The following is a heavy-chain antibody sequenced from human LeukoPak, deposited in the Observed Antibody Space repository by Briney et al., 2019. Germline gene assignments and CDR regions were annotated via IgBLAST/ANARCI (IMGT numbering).Heavy chain of an antibody. Sequence: GGSLRLSCAASGFIVSSNYMNWVRQAPGKGLEWLSVIYSGGSTYYADSVKGRFIISRDSSKNTVYLQMNSLRAEDTAVYYCARGVMGVAWGQGTLVTVSS. CDR3: ARGVMGVA. CDR1: GFIVSSNY. CDR2: IYSGGST. V-gene: IGHV3-66*01. J-gene: IGHJ5*02.